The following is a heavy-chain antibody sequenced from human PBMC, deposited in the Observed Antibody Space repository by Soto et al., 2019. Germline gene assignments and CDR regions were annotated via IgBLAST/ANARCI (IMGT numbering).Heavy chain of an antibody. Sequence: QVQLVESGGGVVQPGRSLRLSCAASGFTFSSYAMHWVRQAPGKGLEWVAVISYDGSNKYYADSVKGRFTISRDNSKNTLYLQMNSLRAEDTAVYYCARDHHSWFDPWGQGTLVTVSS. CDR3: ARDHHSWFDP. J-gene: IGHJ5*02. CDR2: ISYDGSNK. CDR1: GFTFSSYA. V-gene: IGHV3-30-3*01.